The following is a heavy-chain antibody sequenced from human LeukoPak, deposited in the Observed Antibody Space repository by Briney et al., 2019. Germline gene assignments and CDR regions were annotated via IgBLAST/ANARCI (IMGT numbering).Heavy chain of an antibody. Sequence: SETLSLTCAVYGGSFSGYYWSWIRQPPGKGLEWIGEINHSGSTNYNPPLKSRVTMSVDTSKNQFSLKLSSVTAADTAVYYCASRISVTTDIWGQGTMVTVSS. CDR1: GGSFSGYY. CDR2: INHSGST. D-gene: IGHD4-17*01. J-gene: IGHJ3*02. V-gene: IGHV4-34*01. CDR3: ASRISVTTDI.